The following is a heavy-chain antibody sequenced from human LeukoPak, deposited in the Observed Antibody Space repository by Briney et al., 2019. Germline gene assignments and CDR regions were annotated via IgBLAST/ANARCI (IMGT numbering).Heavy chain of an antibody. Sequence: PSQTLSLTCTVSGGSISSGDYYWSWIRQPPGKGLEWIGYIYYSGSTYYNPSLKSRVTISVDTSKNQFSLKLSSVTAADTGVYYCAGERRGSYLDYWGQGTLVTVSS. CDR3: AGERRGSYLDY. CDR2: IYYSGST. V-gene: IGHV4-30-4*08. D-gene: IGHD1-26*01. J-gene: IGHJ4*02. CDR1: GGSISSGDYY.